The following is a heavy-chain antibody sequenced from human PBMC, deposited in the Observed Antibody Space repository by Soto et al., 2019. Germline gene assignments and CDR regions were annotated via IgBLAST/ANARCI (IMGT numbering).Heavy chain of an antibody. CDR3: ATVGATANFFDF. CDR1: GYTLTELS. J-gene: IGHJ4*02. Sequence: ASVKVSCKVSGYTLTELSMHWVRQAPGKGLEWMGGFDPEDGETIYAQKFQGRVTMTEDTSTDTAYMELSRLRSEDTAVYYCATVGATANFFDFWGQGTLVTVSS. V-gene: IGHV1-24*01. CDR2: FDPEDGET. D-gene: IGHD1-26*01.